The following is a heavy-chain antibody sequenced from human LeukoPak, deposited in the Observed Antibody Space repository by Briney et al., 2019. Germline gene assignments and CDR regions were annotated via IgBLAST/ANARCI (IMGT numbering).Heavy chain of an antibody. V-gene: IGHV3-48*04. D-gene: IGHD2-2*01. CDR1: GFTFSSYS. Sequence: GRSLRLSCAASGFTFSSYSMNWVRQAPGKGLEWVSYISSSSSTIYYADSVKGRFTISRDNAKNSLYLQMNSLRAEDTAVYYCARLPAYCSSTSCYYDYWGQGTLVTVSS. CDR3: ARLPAYCSSTSCYYDY. J-gene: IGHJ4*02. CDR2: ISSSSSTI.